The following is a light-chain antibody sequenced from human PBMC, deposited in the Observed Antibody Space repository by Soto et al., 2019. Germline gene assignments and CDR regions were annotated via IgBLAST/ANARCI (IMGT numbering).Light chain of an antibody. CDR3: SSYTSSSTLV. Sequence: QSVLTQPASVSGSPGQSITISCTGTSSDVGDFDCVSWYQQHPGKAPKLMLYEVSDRPSGVSNRFSGSKSGDTASLTISGLQAEDEADYYCSSYTSSSTLVFGGGTKLTVL. CDR2: EVS. J-gene: IGLJ2*01. V-gene: IGLV2-14*01. CDR1: SSDVGDFDC.